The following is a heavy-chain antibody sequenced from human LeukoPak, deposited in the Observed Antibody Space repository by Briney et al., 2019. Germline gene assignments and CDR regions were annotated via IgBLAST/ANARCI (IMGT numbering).Heavy chain of an antibody. Sequence: PGGSLRLSCAASGFTFSNYAMNWVRQARGKGLEGVSLSSSRGDNAYYADYVSGRFNISRHKSRNTVSLQMNSLRGEDTAVYYCAKDVRVGGGGMDVWGQGTPVTVSS. V-gene: IGHV3-23*01. CDR1: GFTFSNYA. J-gene: IGHJ6*02. CDR3: AKDVRVGGGGMDV. D-gene: IGHD1-26*01. CDR2: SSSRGDNA.